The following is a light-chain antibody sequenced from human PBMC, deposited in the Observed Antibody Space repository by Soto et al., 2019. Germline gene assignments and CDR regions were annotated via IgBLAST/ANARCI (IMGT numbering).Light chain of an antibody. J-gene: IGKJ4*01. Sequence: DIVMTQSPDSLTVSLGERATINCQSSQSVLFTSNNNNYLAWYQQKPGQPPKLLIYWASTRESGVPDRLSGSGSGTDFTLTISSLQSEDVAVYYCQQYYSTPLTFGGGTKVEIK. CDR2: WAS. CDR1: QSVLFTSNNNNY. V-gene: IGKV4-1*01. CDR3: QQYYSTPLT.